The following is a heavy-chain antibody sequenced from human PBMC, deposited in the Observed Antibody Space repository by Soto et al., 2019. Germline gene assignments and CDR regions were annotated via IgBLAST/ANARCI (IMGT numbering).Heavy chain of an antibody. V-gene: IGHV1-46*04. CDR2: IDPSGGGT. CDR3: ARGIYYGTDG. J-gene: IGHJ6*02. CDR1: GYSFSSYH. Sequence: ASVKVSCKASGYSFSSYHIHWVRQAPGQGLEWMGIIDPSGGGTTYAQNLQDRVTMTRDTSTSIVYMELSSLRSEDTAVYYCARGIYYGTDGWGQGTTVTVSS.